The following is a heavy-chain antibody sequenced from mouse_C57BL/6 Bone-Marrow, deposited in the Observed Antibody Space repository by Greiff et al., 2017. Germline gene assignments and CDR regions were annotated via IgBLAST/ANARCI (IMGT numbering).Heavy chain of an antibody. V-gene: IGHV1-69*01. CDR1: GYTFTSYW. CDR2: IDPSDSYT. J-gene: IGHJ4*01. D-gene: IGHD2-1*01. CDR3: ARGPLLFYAMDY. Sequence: VQLQQPGAELVMPGASVKLSCKASGYTFTSYWMHWVKQRPGQGLEWIGEIDPSDSYTNYNQKFKGKSTLTVDKSSSTAYMQLSSLTSEDSAVYYCARGPLLFYAMDYWGQGTSVTVSS.